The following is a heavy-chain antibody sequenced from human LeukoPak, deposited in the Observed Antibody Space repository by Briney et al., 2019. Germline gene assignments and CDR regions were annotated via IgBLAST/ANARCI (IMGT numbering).Heavy chain of an antibody. D-gene: IGHD3-10*01. CDR1: GYSFTSYR. CDR2: IYPGDSDT. V-gene: IGHV5-51*01. Sequence: GESLKISCKVSGYSFTSYRIGWVRQMPGKGLEWMGIIYPGDSDTRYSPSFQCQVTISADKSISTAYLQWSSLKASDTAMYYCARGFYYYGSGSYYHDAFDIWGQGTMVTVSS. J-gene: IGHJ3*02. CDR3: ARGFYYYGSGSYYHDAFDI.